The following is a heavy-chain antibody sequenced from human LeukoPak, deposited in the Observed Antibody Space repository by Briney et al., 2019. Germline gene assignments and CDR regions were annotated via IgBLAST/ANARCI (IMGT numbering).Heavy chain of an antibody. Sequence: PGGSLRLSCAASGFTVSNNYMSWVRQAPGEGLEWVSVIYSGGSTYYADSVKGRFTISRDNSKNTLYLQMNSLRAEDTAVYYCARHPHSSGSYYGYYYMDVWGKGTTVTISS. J-gene: IGHJ6*03. CDR3: ARHPHSSGSYYGYYYMDV. D-gene: IGHD3-10*01. CDR1: GFTVSNNY. V-gene: IGHV3-66*04. CDR2: IYSGGST.